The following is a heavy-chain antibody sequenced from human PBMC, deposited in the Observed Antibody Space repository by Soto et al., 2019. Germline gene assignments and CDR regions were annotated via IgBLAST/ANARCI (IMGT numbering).Heavy chain of an antibody. CDR3: ARDSSSTYYYGSGSYPY. V-gene: IGHV3-7*01. Sequence: GGSLRLSCAASGFTFSIYWMSWVRHAPGKGLEWVANIKQDGSEKYYVDSVKGRFTISRDNAKNSLYLQMNSLRAEDTAVYYCARDSSSTYYYGSGSYPYWGQGTLVTVSS. CDR1: GFTFSIYW. D-gene: IGHD3-10*01. CDR2: IKQDGSEK. J-gene: IGHJ4*02.